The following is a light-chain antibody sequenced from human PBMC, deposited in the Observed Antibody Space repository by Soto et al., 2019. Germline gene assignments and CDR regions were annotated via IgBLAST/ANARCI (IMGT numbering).Light chain of an antibody. CDR3: VLYMGSGISV. V-gene: IGLV8-61*01. CDR2: STS. J-gene: IGLJ2*01. Sequence: QAVVTQEPSFSVSPGGTVTLTCGLSSGSVSTYYYPSWYQQTPGQAPRTLIYSTSTRSSGVPDRFSGSILGNKAALTITGAQADDESDYYCVLYMGSGISVFGGGTKVTVL. CDR1: SGSVSTYYY.